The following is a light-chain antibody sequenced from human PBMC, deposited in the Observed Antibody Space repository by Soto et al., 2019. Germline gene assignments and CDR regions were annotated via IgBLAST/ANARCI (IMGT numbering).Light chain of an antibody. Sequence: DIQMTQSPSTLPASVVDRVTITCQASQDIKNYLNWYQQKSGKAPKLLIYDASDLETGVPSRFSGSGSGTDFTFTINSLQPEDIATYYCQQYDNLPLTFGGGTKMDIK. J-gene: IGKJ4*01. CDR1: QDIKNY. CDR2: DAS. V-gene: IGKV1-33*01. CDR3: QQYDNLPLT.